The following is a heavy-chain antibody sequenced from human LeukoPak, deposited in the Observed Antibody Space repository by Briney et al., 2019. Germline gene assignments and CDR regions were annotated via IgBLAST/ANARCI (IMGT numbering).Heavy chain of an antibody. CDR3: VTPLASAEWLLPSY. V-gene: IGHV3-64D*06. CDR2: ISSNGGST. J-gene: IGHJ4*02. CDR1: GFTFSRYA. Sequence: PGGSLRLSCSASGFTFSRYAMHWVRQAPGKGLEYVSAISSNGGSTYYADSVKGRFTISRDNSKNTLYLQMSSLRAEDTAVYYCVTPLASAEWLLPSYWGQGTLVTVSS. D-gene: IGHD3-22*01.